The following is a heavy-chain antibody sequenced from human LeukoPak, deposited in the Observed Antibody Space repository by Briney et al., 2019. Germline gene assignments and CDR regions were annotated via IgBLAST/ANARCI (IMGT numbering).Heavy chain of an antibody. CDR1: GFTVSSIH. J-gene: IGHJ5*02. Sequence: GGSLRLSCAASGFTVSSIHMVWVRQAPGKGLEWVSVTYTGGNSYYADSVKGRFTISRDNSRNTVYLQMDSLRAEDTAVYYCARAAGVRNWVDPWGQGTLVTVSS. V-gene: IGHV3-53*05. CDR2: TYTGGNS. CDR3: ARAAGVRNWVDP.